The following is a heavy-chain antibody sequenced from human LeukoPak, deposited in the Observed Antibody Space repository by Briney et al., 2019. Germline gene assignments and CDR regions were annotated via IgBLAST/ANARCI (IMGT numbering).Heavy chain of an antibody. V-gene: IGHV4-4*07. Sequence: PSETLSLTCTVSDDSISDYFWSWIRQPTGKGLEWIGRFSTRGYTTYNPSLKSRLTISVDKSKNQFSLNLTSVTAADTAVYYCAVGFIRDAFHIWGQGTIVTVSS. CDR2: FSTRGYT. J-gene: IGHJ3*02. CDR3: AVGFIRDAFHI. D-gene: IGHD1-26*01. CDR1: DDSISDYF.